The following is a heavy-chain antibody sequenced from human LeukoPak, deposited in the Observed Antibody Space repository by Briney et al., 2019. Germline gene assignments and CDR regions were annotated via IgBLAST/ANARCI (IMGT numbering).Heavy chain of an antibody. CDR2: IYYSGST. D-gene: IGHD5-18*01. V-gene: IGHV4-59*08. CDR1: GDSINSYY. Sequence: SETLSLTCTVSGDSINSYYWSWIRQPPGKGLEWIGYIYYSGSTKYNPSIKSRVTISVDTSKNQFSLKLSSVTAADTAVYYCARSLRGYRFATDYWGQGTLVTVSS. J-gene: IGHJ4*02. CDR3: ARSLRGYRFATDY.